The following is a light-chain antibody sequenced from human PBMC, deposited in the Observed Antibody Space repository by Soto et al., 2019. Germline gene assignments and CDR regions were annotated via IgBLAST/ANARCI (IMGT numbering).Light chain of an antibody. Sequence: EIVMTQSPATLSVSPGERATLSCRASQSVSSNLAWYQQKPGQAPRLLIYDASTRATGIPARFSGSGSGTEYTLTISSRQSEDYAVYYCQQCSWHPFTVTFGGGTKVEIK. V-gene: IGKV3-15*01. J-gene: IGKJ4*01. CDR2: DAS. CDR1: QSVSSN. CDR3: QQCSWHPFTVT.